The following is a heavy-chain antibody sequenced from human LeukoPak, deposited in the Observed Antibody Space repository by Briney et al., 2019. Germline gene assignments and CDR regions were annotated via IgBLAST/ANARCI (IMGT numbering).Heavy chain of an antibody. V-gene: IGHV4-4*09. CDR3: ARETYRASHAFDI. CDR1: GGSISSYY. CDR2: IYTSGST. Sequence: SETLSLTCTVSGGSISSYYWSWIRQPPGKGLEWIGYIYTSGSTNYNPSLKSRVTISVDTSKNQFSLKLSSVTAADTAVYYCARETYRASHAFDIWGQGTMVTASS. D-gene: IGHD3-16*02. J-gene: IGHJ3*02.